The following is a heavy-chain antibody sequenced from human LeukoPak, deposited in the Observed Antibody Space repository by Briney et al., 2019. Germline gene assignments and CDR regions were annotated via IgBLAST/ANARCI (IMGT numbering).Heavy chain of an antibody. CDR3: ARDATGLGNYFNY. J-gene: IGHJ4*02. Sequence: SETLSLTCTVSGASISSSSYYWGWIRQPPGKGLEWVGSIYYSGGTYYNPSLKSRVTISVDTSKNQFSLKLSSVTAADTAVYYCARDATGLGNYFNYWGQRTLVTVSS. D-gene: IGHD4-17*01. CDR2: IYYSGGT. V-gene: IGHV4-39*07. CDR1: GASISSSSYY.